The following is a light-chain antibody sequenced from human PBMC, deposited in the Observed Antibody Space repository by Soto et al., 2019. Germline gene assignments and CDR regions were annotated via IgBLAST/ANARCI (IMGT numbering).Light chain of an antibody. CDR3: QQYYSAPFT. J-gene: IGKJ3*01. CDR1: RSVFYSPNNKNY. CDR2: WAY. V-gene: IGKV4-1*01. Sequence: DIVMTQSPDSLAVSLGERATINCKSSRSVFYSPNNKNYLAWYQQKSGQPPKLLIYWAYIRESGVPDRFSGSGSGTDFTLTISSLEAEDVAVYYCQQYYSAPFTFGPGTKADIK.